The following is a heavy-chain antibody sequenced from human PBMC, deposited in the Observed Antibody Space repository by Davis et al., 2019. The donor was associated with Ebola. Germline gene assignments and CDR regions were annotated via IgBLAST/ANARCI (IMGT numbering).Heavy chain of an antibody. CDR3: ARGVYGAYFDN. D-gene: IGHD4-17*01. CDR1: GGTFSSYG. J-gene: IGHJ4*02. CDR2: IIPVFGIP. Sequence: SVKVSCKASGGTFSSYGISWVRQAPGQGLDWMGGIIPVFGIPKYAQKFQGRVTITADESTSTAYMELSSLRSEDTAVYYCARGVYGAYFDNWGQGTLVTVSS. V-gene: IGHV1-69*13.